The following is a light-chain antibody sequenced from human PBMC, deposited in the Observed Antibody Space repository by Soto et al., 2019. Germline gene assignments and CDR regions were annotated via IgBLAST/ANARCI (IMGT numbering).Light chain of an antibody. CDR2: STN. J-gene: IGLJ2*01. CDR1: YGSVSTNYY. Sequence: QTVVTQEPSFSVSPGGTVTLTCGLSYGSVSTNYYCSWFRQTPGQTPRTLIYSTNSRSSGVPDRFTGSILGNRAALTITGAQADDEADYYCVLYMGSGILIFGGGTKVTVL. V-gene: IGLV8-61*01. CDR3: VLYMGSGILI.